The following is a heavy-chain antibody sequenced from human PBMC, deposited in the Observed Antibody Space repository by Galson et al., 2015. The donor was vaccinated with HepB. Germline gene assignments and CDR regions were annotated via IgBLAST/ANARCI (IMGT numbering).Heavy chain of an antibody. D-gene: IGHD2-15*01. J-gene: IGHJ6*02. CDR1: GYTFTDYY. CDR3: ATGIYCSGGSCHYYGMDV. V-gene: IGHV1-69-2*01. Sequence: VKVSCKVSGYTFTDYYMHWVQQAPGKGLEWMGLVDPEDGETIYAEKFQGRVTITADTSTDTAYMELSSLRSEDTAVYYCATGIYCSGGSCHYYGMDVWGQGTTVTVSS. CDR2: VDPEDGET.